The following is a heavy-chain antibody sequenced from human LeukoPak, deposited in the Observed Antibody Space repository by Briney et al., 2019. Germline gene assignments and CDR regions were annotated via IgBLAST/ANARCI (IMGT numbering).Heavy chain of an antibody. V-gene: IGHV4-61*10. CDR3: ARHVRGGSSSFYRLYYYYMDV. CDR1: GGSISSGSYY. J-gene: IGHJ6*03. D-gene: IGHD6-13*01. Sequence: SETLSLTCTVSGGSISSGSYYWSWIRQPAGKGLEWIGYIYYSGSTNYNPSLKSRVTISVDTSKNQFSLKLSSVTAADTAVYYCARHVRGGSSSFYRLYYYYMDVWGKGTTVTVSS. CDR2: IYYSGST.